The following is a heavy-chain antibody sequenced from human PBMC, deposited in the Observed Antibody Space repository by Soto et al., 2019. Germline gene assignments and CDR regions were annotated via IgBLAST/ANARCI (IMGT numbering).Heavy chain of an antibody. Sequence: SETLSLTCAVSGGSISSSNWWSWVRQPPGKGLEWIGEIYHSGSTNYNPSLKSRVTISVDKSKNQFSLKLSSVTAADTAVYYCARGGCSTSCYYYYGMDVWGQGTTVTVSS. V-gene: IGHV4-4*02. CDR2: IYHSGST. CDR1: GGSISSSNW. CDR3: ARGGCSTSCYYYYGMDV. J-gene: IGHJ6*02. D-gene: IGHD2-2*01.